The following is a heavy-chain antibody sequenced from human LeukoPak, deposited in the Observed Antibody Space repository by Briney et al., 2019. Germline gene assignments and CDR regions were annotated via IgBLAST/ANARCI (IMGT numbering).Heavy chain of an antibody. CDR1: GDDISSSNW. J-gene: IGHJ4*02. CDR3: GCPTVTTPPTDY. V-gene: IGHV4-4*02. CDR2: VYHSGST. Sequence: ASGTLSLTCTVSGDDISSSNWWTWVRQPPKKGLEWIGEVYHSGSTNYNPSLKSRVTMSVDKSKNQFSLRLNSVTAADTAVYYCGCPTVTTPPTDYWGQGTLVTVFS. D-gene: IGHD4-11*01.